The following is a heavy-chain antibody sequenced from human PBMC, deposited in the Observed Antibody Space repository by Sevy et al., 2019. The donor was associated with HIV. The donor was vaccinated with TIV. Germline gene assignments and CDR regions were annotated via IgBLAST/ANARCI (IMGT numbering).Heavy chain of an antibody. Sequence: GGSLRLSCTASGFTFRRNSMNWVRQAPGKGLEWLAYINTLSDTIKYADSVKGRSTISRDNAKNSLYLQMNSLRVEDTAVYYCARDASVAAYYFDFWGQGTLVTVSS. J-gene: IGHJ4*02. CDR1: GFTFRRNS. CDR2: INTLSDTI. D-gene: IGHD6-19*01. CDR3: ARDASVAAYYFDF. V-gene: IGHV3-48*01.